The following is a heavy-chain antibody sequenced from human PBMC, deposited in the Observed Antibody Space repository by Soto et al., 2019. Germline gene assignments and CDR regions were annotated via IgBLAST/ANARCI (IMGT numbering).Heavy chain of an antibody. CDR1: GGSISSYY. CDR2: IYYSGST. D-gene: IGHD5-12*01. CDR3: ARQIGSGYGYYYYYYGMDV. J-gene: IGHJ6*02. Sequence: SETLSLTCTVSGGSISSYYWSWIRQPPGKGLEWIGYIYYSGSTNYNPSLKSRVTISVDTSKNQFSLKLSSVTAADTAVYYCARQIGSGYGYYYYYYGMDVWGQGTTVT. V-gene: IGHV4-59*08.